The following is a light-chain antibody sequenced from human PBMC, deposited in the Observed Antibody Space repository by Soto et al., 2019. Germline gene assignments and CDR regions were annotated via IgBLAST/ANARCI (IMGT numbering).Light chain of an antibody. Sequence: QSALIQPASVSGSPGQSITISCTGTSSDVGRYNYVSWYQHHPGKAPKLMIYDVSNRPSGVSNRFSGSKSGNTASLTISGLQAEDEADYYCSSYTSSSTRVFGTGTKLTVL. CDR3: SSYTSSSTRV. CDR1: SSDVGRYNY. V-gene: IGLV2-14*03. J-gene: IGLJ1*01. CDR2: DVS.